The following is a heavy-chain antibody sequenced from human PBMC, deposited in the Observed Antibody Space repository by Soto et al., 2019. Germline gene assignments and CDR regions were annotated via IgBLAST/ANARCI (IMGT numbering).Heavy chain of an antibody. D-gene: IGHD3-22*01. CDR2: ISGSGGST. CDR1: GFTFSSYA. J-gene: IGHJ5*02. V-gene: IGHV3-23*01. Sequence: HPGGSLRLSCAASGFTFSSYAMSWVRQAPGKGLEWVSAISGSGGSTYYADSVKGRFTISRDNSKNTLYLQMNSLRAEDTAVYYCAKEGTGRYYYDSSGYYRSEGWFDPWGQGTPVTVSS. CDR3: AKEGTGRYYYDSSGYYRSEGWFDP.